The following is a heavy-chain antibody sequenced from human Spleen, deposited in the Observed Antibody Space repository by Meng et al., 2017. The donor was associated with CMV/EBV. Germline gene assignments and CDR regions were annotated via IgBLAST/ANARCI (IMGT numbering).Heavy chain of an antibody. J-gene: IGHJ4*02. CDR3: AKNRHPNFNWNSYYFDY. Sequence: FTFSYYGMHWVRQAPGKGLEWVAFIPYDGSNKYYADSVKGRFTISRDNYENTLYLQMNSLRADDMAVYYCAKNRHPNFNWNSYYFDYWGQGTLVTVSS. D-gene: IGHD1-7*01. CDR2: IPYDGSNK. CDR1: FTFSYYG. V-gene: IGHV3-30*02.